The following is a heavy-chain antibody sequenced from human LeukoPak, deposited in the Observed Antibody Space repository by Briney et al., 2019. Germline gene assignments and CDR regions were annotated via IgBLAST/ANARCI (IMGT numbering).Heavy chain of an antibody. V-gene: IGHV3-73*01. D-gene: IGHD6-19*01. CDR2: IRSKANSYAT. Sequence: HTGGSLRLSCAASVFTFSGSAMHWVRQASGKGLEWVGRIRSKANSYATAYAASVKGRFTISRDDSKSTAYLQMNSLKTEDTAAYYSSFRQWLEYWGQGTLVTVSS. J-gene: IGHJ1*01. CDR1: VFTFSGSA. CDR3: SFRQWLEY.